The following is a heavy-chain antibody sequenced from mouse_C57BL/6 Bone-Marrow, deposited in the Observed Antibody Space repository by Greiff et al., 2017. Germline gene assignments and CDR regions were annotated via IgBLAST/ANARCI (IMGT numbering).Heavy chain of an antibody. CDR2: IYPRSGNT. CDR3: ARKGAKFITTVALDY. D-gene: IGHD1-1*01. V-gene: IGHV1-81*01. Sequence: VQLQQSGAELARPGASVKLSCKASGYTFTSYGISWVKQRTGQGLEWIGEIYPRSGNTYYNEKFKGKATLTADKSSSTAYMELRSLTSEDSAVYFCARKGAKFITTVALDYWGQGTTLTVSS. CDR1: GYTFTSYG. J-gene: IGHJ2*01.